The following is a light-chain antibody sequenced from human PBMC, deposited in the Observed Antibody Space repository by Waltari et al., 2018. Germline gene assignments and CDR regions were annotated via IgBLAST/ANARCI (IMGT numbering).Light chain of an antibody. Sequence: EIVLTQSPATLSLSPGERATPPCRASQSVSSYLAWYQQKPGQAPRLLIYDASNRATGIPARFSGSGSGTDFTLTISSLEPEDFAVYYCQQRSNWPPLFTFGPGTKVDIK. J-gene: IGKJ3*01. CDR3: QQRSNWPPLFT. V-gene: IGKV3-11*01. CDR1: QSVSSY. CDR2: DAS.